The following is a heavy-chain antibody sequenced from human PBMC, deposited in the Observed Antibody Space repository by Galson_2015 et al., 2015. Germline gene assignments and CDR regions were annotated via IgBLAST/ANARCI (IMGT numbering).Heavy chain of an antibody. CDR1: GFTVSTNY. D-gene: IGHD1-26*01. J-gene: IGHJ4*02. CDR2: IYASGST. Sequence: SLRLSCAASGFTVSTNYMTWVRQAPGKGLEWVSVIYASGSTYYADSVKGRFTISRDNSNTLYLQMNSLRVEDTAVYYCARRVGATTVFDYWGQGTLVTVSS. CDR3: ARRVGATTVFDY. V-gene: IGHV3-53*01.